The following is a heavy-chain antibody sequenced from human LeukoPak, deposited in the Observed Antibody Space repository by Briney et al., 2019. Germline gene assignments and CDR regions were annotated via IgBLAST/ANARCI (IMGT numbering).Heavy chain of an antibody. CDR3: ARDYGSHGEYFDY. V-gene: IGHV3-48*02. D-gene: IGHD3-10*01. CDR1: GFTFSGYN. CDR2: ISSSSSTI. Sequence: PGGSLRLSCAASGFTFSGYNMNWVRQAPGKGLEWVSYISSSSSTIYYADSVKGRFTISRDNTKNSLYLQMNSLRDEDTAVYYCARDYGSHGEYFDYWGQGTLVTVSS. J-gene: IGHJ4*02.